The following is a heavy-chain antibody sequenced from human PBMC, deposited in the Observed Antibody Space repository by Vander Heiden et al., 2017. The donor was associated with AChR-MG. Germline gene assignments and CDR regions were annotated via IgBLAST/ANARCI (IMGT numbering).Heavy chain of an antibody. V-gene: IGHV1-3*01. D-gene: IGHD2-15*01. J-gene: IGHJ4*02. CDR3: ASEDHGNALGGEY. Sequence: QVQLVQPGAEVKKPGASAKVSCKASGYTFTSYARQWVRQAPGQRLEWMGWINAGNGNTKYSRKFQGRVTITRDTSASTAYMELSSLRSEDTAVYYCASEDHGNALGGEYWGQGTPVTVSS. CDR1: GYTFTSYA. CDR2: INAGNGNT.